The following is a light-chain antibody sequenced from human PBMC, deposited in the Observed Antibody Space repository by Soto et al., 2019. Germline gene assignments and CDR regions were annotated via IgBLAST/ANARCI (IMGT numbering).Light chain of an antibody. V-gene: IGKV1-39*01. CDR1: QSISSY. CDR2: AAS. J-gene: IGKJ1*01. CDR3: QQSYSRVT. Sequence: PSSLSASVGDGVTITCRASQSISSYVSWYQQKPGKAPKLLIYAASRLQSGVPSRFSGSRSGTDFTLTISSLQPEDFATYYCQQSYSRVTFGQGTKVDIK.